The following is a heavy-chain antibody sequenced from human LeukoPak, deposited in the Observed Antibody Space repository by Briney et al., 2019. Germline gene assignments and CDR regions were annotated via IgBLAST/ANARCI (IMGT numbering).Heavy chain of an antibody. CDR1: GFTFTTYG. CDR2: ISAYSGHT. Sequence: ASVKVSCKTSGFTFTTYGINWVRQAPGQGPEWMGWISAYSGHTNYEQSLQGRVTMTRDTSTSTAYMELRSLRSDDTAVYYCARDYDDNSRCFGYWGQGTLVTVPS. CDR3: ARDYDDNSRCFGY. V-gene: IGHV1-18*01. D-gene: IGHD4-23*01. J-gene: IGHJ4*02.